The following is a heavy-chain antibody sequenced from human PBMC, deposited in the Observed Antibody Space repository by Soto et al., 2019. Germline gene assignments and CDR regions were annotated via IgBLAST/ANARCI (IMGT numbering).Heavy chain of an antibody. Sequence: QVQLVHSGAEVKKPGSSVKVSCKASGGTFSSYAISWVRQAPGQGLEWMGGIIPIFGTANYAQKFQGRVTITADESTSTAYMELSSLRSEDTAVYYCARGWGTVTPGGTNWFDPWGQGTLVTVSS. V-gene: IGHV1-69*12. D-gene: IGHD4-17*01. CDR3: ARGWGTVTPGGTNWFDP. CDR1: GGTFSSYA. CDR2: IIPIFGTA. J-gene: IGHJ5*02.